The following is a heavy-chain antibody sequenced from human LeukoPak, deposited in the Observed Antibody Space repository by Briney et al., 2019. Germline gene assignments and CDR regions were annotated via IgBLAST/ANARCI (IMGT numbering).Heavy chain of an antibody. Sequence: ASVKVSCKLSGYTGIELSMNWVRQAPGKGLEWLGGFVPEDAETVYAQKFQGRVTMTEDTSTDTAYMELSRLTSEDTAEYYCATHTVVGVVTYGFPIWGRGTLVTVSS. V-gene: IGHV1-24*01. CDR1: GYTGIELS. J-gene: IGHJ3*02. CDR2: FVPEDAET. D-gene: IGHD3-3*01. CDR3: ATHTVVGVVTYGFPI.